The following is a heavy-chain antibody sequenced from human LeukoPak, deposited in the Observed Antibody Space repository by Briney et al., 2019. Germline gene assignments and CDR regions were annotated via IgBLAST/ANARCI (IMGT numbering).Heavy chain of an antibody. CDR3: ARGASGTLYDAFDI. V-gene: IGHV4-59*01. Sequence: PSETLSLTCTVSGGSISTYYWSWIRQPPGEGLEWIGSIYYSGTTNSNPPLKSRATISVDTSKNHLSLKVSSVTAADTAVYYCARGASGTLYDAFDIWGQGTMVTVSS. D-gene: IGHD1-26*01. J-gene: IGHJ3*02. CDR1: GGSISTYY. CDR2: IYYSGTT.